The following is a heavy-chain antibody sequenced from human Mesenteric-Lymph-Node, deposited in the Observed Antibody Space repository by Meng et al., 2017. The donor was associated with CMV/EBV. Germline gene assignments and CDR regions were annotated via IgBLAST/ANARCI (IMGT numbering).Heavy chain of an antibody. V-gene: IGHV3-48*03. CDR2: ISSSGSTI. Sequence: GGSLRLSCAASGFTFSSYEMNWVHQAPGKGLEWVSYISSSGSTIYYADSVKGRFTISRDNAKNSLYLEMNSLRPEDTGVYYCARELWGNYYATSGYLNWFDPWGQGTLVTVSS. CDR3: ARELWGNYYATSGYLNWFDP. CDR1: GFTFSSYE. J-gene: IGHJ5*02. D-gene: IGHD3-22*01.